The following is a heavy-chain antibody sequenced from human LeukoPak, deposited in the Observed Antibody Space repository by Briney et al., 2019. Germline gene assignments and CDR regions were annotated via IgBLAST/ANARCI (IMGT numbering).Heavy chain of an antibody. V-gene: IGHV3-7*01. Sequence: GGSLRLSCEVTGFTFSSYWMTWVRQAPGRGLESVASINTDESQRYYLDSVRGRFTISRDNDKSSLYLDVDSLRAEDTGVYYCARDEHLRVGGDGHYYGMDVWGQGTTVTVSS. CDR1: GFTFSSYW. D-gene: IGHD2-21*02. J-gene: IGHJ6*02. CDR2: INTDESQR. CDR3: ARDEHLRVGGDGHYYGMDV.